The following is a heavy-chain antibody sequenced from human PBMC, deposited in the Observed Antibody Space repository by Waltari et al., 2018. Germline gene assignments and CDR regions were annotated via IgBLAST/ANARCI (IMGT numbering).Heavy chain of an antibody. J-gene: IGHJ4*02. CDR1: GYPLSGLA. D-gene: IGHD3-9*01. V-gene: IGHV1-24*01. Sequence: QVQLVQSGAGGNKPGASVEVSGKVSGYPLSGLAMHWVRQAPGKGLEWMGGYDPEEGGTVSAQRYQGRLRMTEDTSRDTAYMEVRCLRSEDTAGYYCATDPHRDCGYDIWGQGTLVTVSS. CDR3: ATDPHRDCGYDI. CDR2: YDPEEGGT.